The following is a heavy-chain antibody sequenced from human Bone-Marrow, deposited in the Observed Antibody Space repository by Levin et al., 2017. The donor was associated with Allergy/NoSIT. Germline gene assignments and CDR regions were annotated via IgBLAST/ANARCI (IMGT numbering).Heavy chain of an antibody. Sequence: GGSLRLSCAASGFTFSSYAMSWVRQAPGKGLEWVSAISGSGGSTYYADSVKGRFTISRDNSKNTLYLQMNSLRAEDTAVYYCAKDRRSLRKIVVPAAIHYYYGMDVWGQGTTVTVSS. CDR1: GFTFSSYA. V-gene: IGHV3-23*01. CDR2: ISGSGGST. D-gene: IGHD2-2*01. J-gene: IGHJ6*02. CDR3: AKDRRSLRKIVVPAAIHYYYGMDV.